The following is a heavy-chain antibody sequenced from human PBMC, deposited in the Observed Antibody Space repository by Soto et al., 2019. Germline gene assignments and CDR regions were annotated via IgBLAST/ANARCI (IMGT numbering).Heavy chain of an antibody. CDR1: GFTFSNFG. J-gene: IGHJ3*01. D-gene: IGHD3-16*01. CDR3: TTERLFC. Sequence: GGSLRLSCAASGFTFSNFGMHWVRQAPGKGLAWVAGISYVGNDKYYADSVKGRFTISRDNSKNTLFLQMNSLTTEDTAVYYCTTERLFCWGQGTMVTVSS. V-gene: IGHV3-30*03. CDR2: ISYVGNDK.